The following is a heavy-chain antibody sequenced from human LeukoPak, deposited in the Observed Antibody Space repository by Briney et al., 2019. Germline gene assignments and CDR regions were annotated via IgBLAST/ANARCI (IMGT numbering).Heavy chain of an antibody. CDR3: ARRDRSCDSSDNCLYYFDY. V-gene: IGHV3-23*01. Sequence: GGSLRLSCAASGFTFSSYAMNWVRQAPGKGLEWVSAISGSGSSTYYADSVKGRFTISSDNSKNPLYLQMNSLRSDDTAVYYCARRDRSCDSSDNCLYYFDYWGQGSLVTVSS. CDR2: ISGSGSST. CDR1: GFTFSSYA. D-gene: IGHD3-22*01. J-gene: IGHJ4*02.